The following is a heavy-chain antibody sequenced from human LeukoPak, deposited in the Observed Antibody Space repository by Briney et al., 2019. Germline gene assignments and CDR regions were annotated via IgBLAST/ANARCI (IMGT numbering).Heavy chain of an antibody. J-gene: IGHJ6*02. V-gene: IGHV1-8*01. D-gene: IGHD3-3*01. CDR1: GYTFTSYV. Sequence: GSVKVSCKASGYTFTSYVINWVRQATGQGLEWMGWMNHNSGNTGYAQKFQGRVTMTRNTSISTAYMELSSLRSEDTAVYYCARGRSKPMRFLEWSRYYYYCMDVWGQGTTVTVSS. CDR2: MNHNSGNT. CDR3: ARGRSKPMRFLEWSRYYYYCMDV.